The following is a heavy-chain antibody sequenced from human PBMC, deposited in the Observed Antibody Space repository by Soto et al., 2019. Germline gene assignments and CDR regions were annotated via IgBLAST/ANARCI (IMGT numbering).Heavy chain of an antibody. Sequence: VASVKVSCKASGYTFTGYYMHWVRQAPGQGLEWMGWINPNSGGTNYAQKFQGRVTMTRDTSISTAYMELSRLRSDDTAVYYCARDSGYDLTIAMDVWGQGTTVTVSS. V-gene: IGHV1-2*02. D-gene: IGHD5-12*01. CDR2: INPNSGGT. CDR3: ARDSGYDLTIAMDV. J-gene: IGHJ6*02. CDR1: GYTFTGYY.